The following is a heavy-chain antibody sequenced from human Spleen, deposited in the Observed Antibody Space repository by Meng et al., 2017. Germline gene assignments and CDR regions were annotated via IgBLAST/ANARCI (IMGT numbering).Heavy chain of an antibody. CDR1: GFTFNNAW. Sequence: GESLKISCEGSGFTFNNAWMSWVRQAPGKGLEWVGRIKSRTDGGTTDHPAPVEGRFTISRDDSKITLYLQMNSLKTEDTAVYYCTTDVTREGRTNGIFIWGQGTQVTVSS. CDR3: TTDVTREGRTNGIFI. D-gene: IGHD2-8*01. CDR2: IKSRTDGGTT. J-gene: IGHJ4*02. V-gene: IGHV3-15*05.